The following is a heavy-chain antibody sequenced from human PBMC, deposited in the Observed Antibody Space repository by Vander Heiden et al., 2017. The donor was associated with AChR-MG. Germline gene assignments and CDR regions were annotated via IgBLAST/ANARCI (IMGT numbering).Heavy chain of an antibody. CDR2: ITGSGGNT. D-gene: IGHD6-19*01. CDR3: AKDQWDY. Sequence: EVQLLESGGGLLQPGGSLRLSCVASGFTFSTYAMSWVRQAPGKGLEWISGITGSGGNTYYADSVKGRFTISRDDSKNTLYLQMNSLRAEDTAIYYCAKDQWDYWGQGTLVTVSS. CDR1: GFTFSTYA. J-gene: IGHJ4*02. V-gene: IGHV3-23*01.